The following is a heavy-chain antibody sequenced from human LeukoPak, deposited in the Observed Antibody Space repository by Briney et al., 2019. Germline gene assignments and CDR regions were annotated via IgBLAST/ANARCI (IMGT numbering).Heavy chain of an antibody. CDR2: ISGSGGST. CDR3: AKRGVVIRVFLVGFHKEAFYFES. CDR1: GITLSNYG. Sequence: GRSLRLSCAVSGITLSNYGMSWVRQAPGKALEWVAGISGSGGSTIYADSVKGRFTISRDNPKNTLYLQMNSLRAEDTAFYFCAKRGVVIRVFLVGFHKEAFYFESWGQGALVTVSS. V-gene: IGHV3-23*01. D-gene: IGHD3/OR15-3a*01. J-gene: IGHJ4*02.